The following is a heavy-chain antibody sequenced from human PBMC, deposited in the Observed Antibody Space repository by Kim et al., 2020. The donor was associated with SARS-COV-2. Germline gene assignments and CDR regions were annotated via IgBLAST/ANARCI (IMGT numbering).Heavy chain of an antibody. V-gene: IGHV3-49*02. Sequence: GGTTEYAASVKGRFTISRDDSKSIAYLQMNSLKTEDTAVYYCTREKWLDYWGQGTLVTVSS. D-gene: IGHD5-12*01. CDR3: TREKWLDY. J-gene: IGHJ4*02. CDR2: GGTT.